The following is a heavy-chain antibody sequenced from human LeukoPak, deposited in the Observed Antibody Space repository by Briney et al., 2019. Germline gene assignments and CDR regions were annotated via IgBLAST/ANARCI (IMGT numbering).Heavy chain of an antibody. CDR2: IKQDGSEK. V-gene: IGHV3-7*03. D-gene: IGHD3-3*01. CDR3: ARAQLRFLEWLLYSWFDP. Sequence: GGSLRLSCAASGFTFSSYWMSWVRQAPGKGLEWVANIKQDGSEKYYVDSVKGRFTVSRDNAKNSLYLQMNSLRAEDTAVYYCARAQLRFLEWLLYSWFDPWGQGTLVTVSS. J-gene: IGHJ5*02. CDR1: GFTFSSYW.